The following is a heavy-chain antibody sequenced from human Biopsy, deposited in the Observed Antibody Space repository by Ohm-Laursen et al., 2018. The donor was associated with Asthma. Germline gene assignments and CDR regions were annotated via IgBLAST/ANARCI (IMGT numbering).Heavy chain of an antibody. V-gene: IGHV1-69*13. CDR1: GGTFSNFA. D-gene: IGHD6-19*01. Sequence: SVKVSCKAPGGTFSNFAISWVRQAPGQGLEWLGGIMTVFGTTNYARKFQGRVAITADESTSTAYMEVTSLRSEDTAIYYCARCQVGYSSGWSLLLKKIYYSGMDVWGQGTAVTVSS. CDR2: IMTVFGTT. J-gene: IGHJ6*02. CDR3: ARCQVGYSSGWSLLLKKIYYSGMDV.